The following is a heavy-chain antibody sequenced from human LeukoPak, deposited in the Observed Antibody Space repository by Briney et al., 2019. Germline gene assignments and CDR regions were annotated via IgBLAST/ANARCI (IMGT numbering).Heavy chain of an antibody. D-gene: IGHD3-10*01. CDR2: INHSGST. CDR1: GRSFSGYF. J-gene: IGHJ4*02. CDR3: ARVRFGELSYYFDY. V-gene: IGHV4-34*01. Sequence: SETLSLTCGVYGRSFSGYFWNWIRQTPGKGLEWIGEINHSGSTNYNPSLKSRVTISVDTSKNQFSLKLSSVTAADTAVYYCARVRFGELSYYFDYWGQGTLVTVSS.